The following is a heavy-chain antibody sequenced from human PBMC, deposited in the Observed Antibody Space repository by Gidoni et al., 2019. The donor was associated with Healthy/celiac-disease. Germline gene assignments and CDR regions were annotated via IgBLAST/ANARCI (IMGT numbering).Heavy chain of an antibody. J-gene: IGHJ4*02. CDR3: ARVGIAVAGFDY. D-gene: IGHD6-19*01. Sequence: EVQLVESGGGLVQPGGSLRLSGAASGFTFSSYDMHWVRQSTGIGLEWVSAIGTAGDTYYPGSVKGRFTISRENAKNSLYLQMHSLRAGDTAVYYCARVGIAVAGFDYWGQGTLVTVSS. CDR2: IGTAGDT. V-gene: IGHV3-13*01. CDR1: GFTFSSYD.